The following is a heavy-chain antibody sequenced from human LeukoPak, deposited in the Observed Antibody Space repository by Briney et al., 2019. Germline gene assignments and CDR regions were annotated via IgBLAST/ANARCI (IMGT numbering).Heavy chain of an antibody. CDR1: GGSISTYY. V-gene: IGHV4-59*01. Sequence: NSSETLSLTCSVSGGSISTYYWSWIRQLPGKGLEWIGYIYYTGTTNYNPSLRSRVTISVDTSRNQFSLRLSSVTAADTAVNYCAREDPQTTVPEGMDVWGHGTTVIVSS. J-gene: IGHJ6*02. D-gene: IGHD4-17*01. CDR2: IYYTGTT. CDR3: AREDPQTTVPEGMDV.